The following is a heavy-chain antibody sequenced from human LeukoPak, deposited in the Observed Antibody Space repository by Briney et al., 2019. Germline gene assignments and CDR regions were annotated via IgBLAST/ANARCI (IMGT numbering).Heavy chain of an antibody. V-gene: IGHV4-61*02. D-gene: IGHD5-18*01. Sequence: SQTLSLTCTVSGGSISSGSYYWSWIRQPAGKGLEWIGRIYTSGSTNYNPSLKSRVTISVDTSKNQFSLRLSSVTATDSAVYYCARQTGYNYAYFDQWGRGALVTVSS. CDR1: GGSISSGSYY. CDR3: ARQTGYNYAYFDQ. J-gene: IGHJ4*02. CDR2: IYTSGST.